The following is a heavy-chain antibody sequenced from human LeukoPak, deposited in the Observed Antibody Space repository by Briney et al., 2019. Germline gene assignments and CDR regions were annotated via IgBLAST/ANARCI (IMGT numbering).Heavy chain of an antibody. V-gene: IGHV3-7*01. D-gene: IGHD5-12*01. CDR3: ARRGYSGSAYAFDI. Sequence: PGGSLRLSCAASGFTFSSYWMSWVRQAPGRGLEWVANIKQDGSEKYYVDSVEGRFTISRDNAKNSLYLQMNSLRAEDTAVYYCARRGYSGSAYAFDIWGQGTMVTVSS. CDR1: GFTFSSYW. J-gene: IGHJ3*02. CDR2: IKQDGSEK.